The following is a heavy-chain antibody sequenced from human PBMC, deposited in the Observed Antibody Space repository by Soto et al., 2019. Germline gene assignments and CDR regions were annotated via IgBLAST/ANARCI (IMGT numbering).Heavy chain of an antibody. CDR2: VGTAGDT. Sequence: LRLSCAASGFTFSSYDMHWVRQATGKGLEWVSAVGTAGDTFYPGSVKGRFTISRENAKNSLYLQMNSLRAGDTAVYYCARGAFGGSYYLDYWGQGTQVTVSS. CDR1: GFTFSSYD. CDR3: ARGAFGGSYYLDY. V-gene: IGHV3-13*01. J-gene: IGHJ4*02. D-gene: IGHD1-26*01.